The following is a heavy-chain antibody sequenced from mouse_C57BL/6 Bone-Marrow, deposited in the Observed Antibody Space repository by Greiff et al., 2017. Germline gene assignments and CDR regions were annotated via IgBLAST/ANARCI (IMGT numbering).Heavy chain of an antibody. Sequence: EVQLQQSGTVLARPGASVKMSCKTSGYTFPSYWMHWVKQRPGQGLEWIGAIYPGHSDTSYNQKFKGKAKLTAVTSASTAYMELSSLTTEDSAVFYCTVSLGGYYLPWFAYWGQGTLVTVSA. V-gene: IGHV1-5*01. CDR1: GYTFPSYW. CDR3: TVSLGGYYLPWFAY. J-gene: IGHJ3*01. CDR2: IYPGHSDT. D-gene: IGHD2-3*01.